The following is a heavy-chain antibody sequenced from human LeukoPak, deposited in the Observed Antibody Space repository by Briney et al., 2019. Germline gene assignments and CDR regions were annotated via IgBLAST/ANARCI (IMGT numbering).Heavy chain of an antibody. CDR1: GFTFSSYA. D-gene: IGHD4-17*01. V-gene: IGHV3-23*01. CDR2: ISGSGGST. J-gene: IGHJ6*03. Sequence: PGGSLRLSCAASGFTFSSYAMSWVRQAPGKGLEWVSAISGSGGSTYYADSVKGRFTISRDNSKNTLYLQMNSLRAEDTAVYYCAKDLYGDYDPAYYYMDVWGKGTTVTVSS. CDR3: AKDLYGDYDPAYYYMDV.